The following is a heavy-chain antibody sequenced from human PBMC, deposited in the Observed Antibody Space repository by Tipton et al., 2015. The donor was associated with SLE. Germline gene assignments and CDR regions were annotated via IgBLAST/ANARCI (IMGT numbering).Heavy chain of an antibody. J-gene: IGHJ5*02. D-gene: IGHD5-24*01. CDR3: ARLEGPVGLHWLDP. CDR1: GFGVSSNY. CDR2: IYRGGST. V-gene: IGHV3-66*02. Sequence: SLRLSCAASGFGVSSNYMTWVRQAPGKGLEWVSIIYRGGSTFYADSVKGRITISRDKSKNTVYLQMNGLRPEDTAVYYCARLEGPVGLHWLDPWGQGILVTVSS.